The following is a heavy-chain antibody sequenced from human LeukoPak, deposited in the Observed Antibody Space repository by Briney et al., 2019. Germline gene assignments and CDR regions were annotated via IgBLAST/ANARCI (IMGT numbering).Heavy chain of an antibody. CDR3: ARDDWGNYDIHY. Sequence: ASVKVSCKVSGYTLTELSMHWVRQAPGKGLEWMGGFDPEDGETTYAQKFQGRITMTRDMSTNTVYMELSSLRSDDTAVYFCARDDWGNYDIHYWGQGTLVTVAS. D-gene: IGHD7-27*01. CDR1: GYTLTELS. V-gene: IGHV1-24*01. J-gene: IGHJ4*02. CDR2: FDPEDGET.